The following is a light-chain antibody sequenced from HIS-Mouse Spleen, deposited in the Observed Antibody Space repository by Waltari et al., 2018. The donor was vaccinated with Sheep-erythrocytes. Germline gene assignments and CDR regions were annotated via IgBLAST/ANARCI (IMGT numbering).Light chain of an antibody. V-gene: IGKV1D-13*01. Sequence: AIQLTQSPSSLSASVGDRVTITCRASQGISSALAWYQQKPGKAPKLLIYDASSLESGVPSRFSGSGAGTDFTHHISSLQPEDFATYYSQQFNNYPRTFGQGTKVEIK. CDR2: DAS. CDR1: QGISSA. J-gene: IGKJ1*01. CDR3: QQFNNYPRT.